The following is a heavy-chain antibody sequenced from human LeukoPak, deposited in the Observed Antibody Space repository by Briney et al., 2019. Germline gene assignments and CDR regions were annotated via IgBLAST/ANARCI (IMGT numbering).Heavy chain of an antibody. CDR1: GGSFSGYY. CDR3: ALEGIAAAGTHWFDP. Sequence: SETLSLTCAVYGGSFSGYYWSWIRQPPGKGLEWIGEINHSGSTNYNPSLKSRVTISVDTSKNQFSLKLSSVTAADTAVYYCALEGIAAAGTHWFDPWGQGTLVTVSS. CDR2: INHSGST. J-gene: IGHJ5*02. V-gene: IGHV4-34*01. D-gene: IGHD6-13*01.